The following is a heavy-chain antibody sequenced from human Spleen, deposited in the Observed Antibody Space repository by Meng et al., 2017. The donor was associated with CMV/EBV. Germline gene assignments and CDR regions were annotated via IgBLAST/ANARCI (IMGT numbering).Heavy chain of an antibody. CDR1: GYTLTELS. V-gene: IGHV1-24*01. CDR2: FDPEDGET. Sequence: ASVKVSCKVSGYTLTELSMHWVRQAPGKGLEWMGGFDPEDGETIYAQKCQGRVTMTEDTSTDTAYMELSSLRSEDPAVYYCATWSPYGDPLRSLRYWGQGTLVTVSS. J-gene: IGHJ4*02. CDR3: ATWSPYGDPLRSLRY. D-gene: IGHD4-17*01.